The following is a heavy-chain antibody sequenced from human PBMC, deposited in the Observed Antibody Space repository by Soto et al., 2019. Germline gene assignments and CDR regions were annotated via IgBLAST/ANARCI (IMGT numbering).Heavy chain of an antibody. CDR1: GFTFSSYG. D-gene: IGHD3-3*01. J-gene: IGHJ6*02. V-gene: IGHV3-33*01. CDR3: ARDSYYDLAGYYYYYYGMDV. CDR2: IWYDGSNK. Sequence: QVQLVESGGGVVQPGRSLRLSCAASGFTFSSYGMHWVRQAPGKGLEWVAVIWYDGSNKYYADSVKGRFTISRDNSKNTLYLQMNSLRAEDTAMYYCARDSYYDLAGYYYYYYGMDVWGQGTTVTVSS.